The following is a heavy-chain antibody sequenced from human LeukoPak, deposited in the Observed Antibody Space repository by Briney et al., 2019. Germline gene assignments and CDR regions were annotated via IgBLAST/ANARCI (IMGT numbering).Heavy chain of an antibody. J-gene: IGHJ4*02. D-gene: IGHD2-2*01. CDR1: GFTFGNYA. CDR2: VGGSGVKT. V-gene: IGHV3-23*01. Sequence: PGGSLRLSCAASGFTFGNYAIHWVRQAPGKGLEWVSIVGGSGVKTYYADSVKGRFTISRDNSKSTVYLQMNSLRAEDTAVYYCAKRGDCSGTCTYDYWGQGTLVTVSS. CDR3: AKRGDCSGTCTYDY.